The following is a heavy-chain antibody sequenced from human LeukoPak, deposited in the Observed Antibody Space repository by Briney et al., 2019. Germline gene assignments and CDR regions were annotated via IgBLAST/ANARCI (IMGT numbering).Heavy chain of an antibody. Sequence: PGGSLRLSCAASGFTFSSYSMNWVRQAPGKGLEWVSSISSSSSYIYYADSVKGRFTISRDNARNSLYLQMNSLRAEDTAVYYCARGYCSSTSCYTPDYWGRGTLVTVSS. D-gene: IGHD2-2*02. J-gene: IGHJ4*02. CDR2: ISSSSSYI. CDR1: GFTFSSYS. CDR3: ARGYCSSTSCYTPDY. V-gene: IGHV3-21*01.